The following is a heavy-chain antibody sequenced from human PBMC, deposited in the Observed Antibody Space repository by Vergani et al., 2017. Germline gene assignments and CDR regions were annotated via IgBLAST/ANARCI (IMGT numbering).Heavy chain of an antibody. CDR3: VCNWGLSNAFDI. CDR1: GFSLSTSGVG. J-gene: IGHJ3*02. D-gene: IGHD7-27*01. Sequence: QITLKESGPTLVKPTPTLTLTCTFSGFSLSTSGVGVGWIRQPPGKALEWLALIYCDDDKRYSPSLKSRLTITKDTSKNQVVLTMTNMDPVDTATYYCVCNWGLSNAFDIWGQGTMVTVSS. CDR2: IYCDDDK. V-gene: IGHV2-5*02.